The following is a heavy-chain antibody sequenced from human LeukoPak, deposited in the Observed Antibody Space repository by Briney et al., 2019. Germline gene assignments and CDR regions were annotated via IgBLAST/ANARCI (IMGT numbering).Heavy chain of an antibody. V-gene: IGHV3-43*02. CDR3: AKDFTYCGGDCYSYAFDI. CDR1: GFTFDDYA. J-gene: IGHJ3*02. CDR2: ISGDGGST. D-gene: IGHD2-21*02. Sequence: PGGSLRLSCAASGFTFDDYAMHWVRQAPGKGLEWVSLISGDGGSTYYADSVKGRFTISRDNSKNSLYLQMNSLRTEDTALYYCAKDFTYCGGDCYSYAFDIWGQGTMVTVSS.